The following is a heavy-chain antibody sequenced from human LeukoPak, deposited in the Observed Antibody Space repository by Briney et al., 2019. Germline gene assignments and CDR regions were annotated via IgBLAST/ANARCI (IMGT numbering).Heavy chain of an antibody. Sequence: GGSLRLSCAASGFTFDDYTMHWVRQAPGKGLEWVSLISWDGGSTYYADSVKGRFIISRDNAKNSLYLQMNSLRAEDTAVYYCARRKQLRIAAAGRTRGVNWFDPWGQGTLVTVSS. CDR3: ARRKQLRIAAAGRTRGVNWFDP. CDR2: ISWDGGST. J-gene: IGHJ5*02. V-gene: IGHV3-43*01. CDR1: GFTFDDYT. D-gene: IGHD6-13*01.